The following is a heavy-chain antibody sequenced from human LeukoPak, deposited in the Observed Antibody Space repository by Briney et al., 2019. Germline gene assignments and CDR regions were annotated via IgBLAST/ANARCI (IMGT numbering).Heavy chain of an antibody. V-gene: IGHV4-34*01. CDR1: GGSFSGYS. D-gene: IGHD1-26*01. J-gene: IGHJ4*02. CDR2: MSHSGYP. Sequence: SETLSLTCAVYGGSFSGYSWTWIRQPPGKGLEWIGEMSHSGYPNYNPSLKSRVAISVDTSKNQFSLNLTSVTAADTAVYYCAGRLSYGQADYWGQGTLVTVSS. CDR3: AGRLSYGQADY.